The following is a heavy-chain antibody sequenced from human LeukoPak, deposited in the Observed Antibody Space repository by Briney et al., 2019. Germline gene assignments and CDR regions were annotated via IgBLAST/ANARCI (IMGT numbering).Heavy chain of an antibody. D-gene: IGHD3-10*01. Sequence: PSETLSLTCTVSGGSISSGGYYWSWIRQHPGKGLEWIGYIYYSGSTYYSPSLKSRVTISVDTSKNQFSLKLSSVTAADTAVYYCARDVFRSAMVRGVGYFDYWGQGTLVTVSS. CDR1: GGSISSGGYY. J-gene: IGHJ4*02. CDR3: ARDVFRSAMVRGVGYFDY. CDR2: IYYSGST. V-gene: IGHV4-31*03.